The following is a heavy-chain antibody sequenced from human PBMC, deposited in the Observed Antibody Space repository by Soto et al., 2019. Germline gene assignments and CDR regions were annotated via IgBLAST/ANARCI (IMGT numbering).Heavy chain of an antibody. CDR3: VRDGTKTVRDWFDP. CDR2: IYATGTT. J-gene: IGHJ5*02. V-gene: IGHV4-4*07. Sequence: SETLSLTCTVSGASISGYYWSWIRKSAGKGLEWIGRIYATGTTDYNPSLKSRVMMSVDTSKKQFSLKLRSVTAADTAVYYCVRDGTKTVRDWFDPWGQGISVTVSS. CDR1: GASISGYY. D-gene: IGHD1-1*01.